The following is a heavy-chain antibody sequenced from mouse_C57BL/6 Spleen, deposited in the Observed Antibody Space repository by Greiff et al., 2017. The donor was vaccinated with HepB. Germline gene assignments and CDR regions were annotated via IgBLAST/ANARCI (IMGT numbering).Heavy chain of an antibody. V-gene: IGHV1-55*01. CDR3: ARAQDYDGAWFAY. CDR1: GYTFTSYW. D-gene: IGHD2-4*01. CDR2: IYPGSGST. Sequence: QVQLQQPGAELVKPGASVKMSCKASGYTFTSYWITWVKQRPGQGLEWIGDIYPGSGSTNYNEKFKSKATLTVDTSSSTAYMQLSSLTSEDSAVYDCARAQDYDGAWFAYWGQGTLVTVSA. J-gene: IGHJ3*01.